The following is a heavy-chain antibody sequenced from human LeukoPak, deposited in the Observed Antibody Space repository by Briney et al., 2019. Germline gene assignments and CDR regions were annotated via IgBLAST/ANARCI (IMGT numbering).Heavy chain of an antibody. CDR2: IYYSGST. CDR3: ARQETAAAGT. CDR1: GGSISSSSYY. D-gene: IGHD6-13*01. J-gene: IGHJ5*02. Sequence: ASETLSLTCTVSGGSISSSSYYWGWIRQPPGKGLEWIGSIYYSGSTYYNPSLKSRVTISVDTSKNQFSLKLSSVTAADTAVYYCARQETAAAGTWGQGTLVTVSS. V-gene: IGHV4-39*01.